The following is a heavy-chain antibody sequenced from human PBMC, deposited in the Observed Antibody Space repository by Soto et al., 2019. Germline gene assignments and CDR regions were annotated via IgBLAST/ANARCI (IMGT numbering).Heavy chain of an antibody. D-gene: IGHD3-10*01. CDR3: AKLEATRTTWFAGPYNWFAP. V-gene: IGHV1-18*01. J-gene: IGHJ5*02. Sequence: ASVKVSCKASGYTFTDYGISWVRQAPGQGLEWMGWINTYNGNTNHAQKLQGRVTMTTDTSTSTAYMEWSSLKSSDTAMYYCAKLEATRTTWFAGPYNWFAPWGGGTLVTVSS. CDR1: GYTFTDYG. CDR2: INTYNGNT.